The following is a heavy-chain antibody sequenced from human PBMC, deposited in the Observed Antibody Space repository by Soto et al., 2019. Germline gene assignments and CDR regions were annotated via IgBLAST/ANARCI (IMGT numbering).Heavy chain of an antibody. CDR3: ARHGGYVAWSDFAY. D-gene: IGHD3-16*01. CDR2: IYYSGST. CDR1: GGSISSSSYY. J-gene: IGHJ4*02. V-gene: IGHV4-39*01. Sequence: PSETLSLTCTVSGGSISSSSYYWGWIRQPPGKGLEWIGSIYYSGSTYYNPSLKSRVTISVDTSKNQFSLKLSSVTAADTAVYYCARHGGYVAWSDFAYWGQGTLVTVSS.